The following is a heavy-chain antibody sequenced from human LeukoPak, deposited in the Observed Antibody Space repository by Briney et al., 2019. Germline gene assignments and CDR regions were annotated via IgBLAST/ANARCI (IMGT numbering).Heavy chain of an antibody. Sequence: SETLSLTCTVSGFSMSNDYWTWLRQPPGQGLEWIGYIYYSGSTYYNPSLKSRVTISLDTSKNQFSLKLSSVTAADTAVYCCARRTRGLDYWGQGTLVTVSS. CDR1: GFSMSNDY. CDR3: ARRTRGLDY. CDR2: IYYSGST. J-gene: IGHJ4*02. D-gene: IGHD3-10*01. V-gene: IGHV4-59*08.